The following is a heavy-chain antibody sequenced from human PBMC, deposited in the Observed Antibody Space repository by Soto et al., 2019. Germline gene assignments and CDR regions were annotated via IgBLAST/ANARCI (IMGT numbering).Heavy chain of an antibody. Sequence: QVQLQESGPGLVKPSETLSLTCTVSGGSISSYYWSWIRQPPGKGLEWIGYIYYSGSTNYNPSLKSRVTISVDTSKHQFSLKLSSVTAADTAVYYCARAKQQQLAPLDYWGQGTLVTVSS. J-gene: IGHJ4*02. CDR3: ARAKQQQLAPLDY. CDR1: GGSISSYY. D-gene: IGHD6-13*01. V-gene: IGHV4-59*01. CDR2: IYYSGST.